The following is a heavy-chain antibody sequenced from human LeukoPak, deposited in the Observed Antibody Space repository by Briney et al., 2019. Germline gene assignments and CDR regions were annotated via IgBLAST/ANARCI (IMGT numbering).Heavy chain of an antibody. Sequence: GGSLRLSCAASGFTFTNYIMTWVRQAPGQGLEWVSAISGSGGTTVYSDSVKGRFTVSRDNSRNTLYLQMNSLRAEDTAVYYCAKAIVGSSYRYYDYWGQGSLVTVSS. D-gene: IGHD2-2*01. CDR2: ISGSGGTT. CDR1: GFTFTNYI. CDR3: AKAIVGSSYRYYDY. V-gene: IGHV3-23*01. J-gene: IGHJ4*02.